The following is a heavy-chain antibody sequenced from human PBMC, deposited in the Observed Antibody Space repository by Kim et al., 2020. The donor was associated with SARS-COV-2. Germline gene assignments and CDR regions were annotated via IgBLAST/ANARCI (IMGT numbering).Heavy chain of an antibody. D-gene: IGHD5-12*01. CDR3: ARGATITYYFDY. J-gene: IGHJ4*02. CDR1: GGSFSGYY. CDR2: INHSGST. Sequence: SETLSLTCAVYGGSFSGYYWSWIRQPPGKGLEWIGEINHSGSTNYNPSLKSRVTISVDTSKNQFSLKLSSVTAADTAVYYCARGATITYYFDYWGQGTLGTVSS. V-gene: IGHV4-34*01.